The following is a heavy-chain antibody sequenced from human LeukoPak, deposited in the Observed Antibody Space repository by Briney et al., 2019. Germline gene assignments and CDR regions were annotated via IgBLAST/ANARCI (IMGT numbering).Heavy chain of an antibody. V-gene: IGHV3-74*01. CDR3: ASQYDILTGYPTPGWFDP. D-gene: IGHD3-9*01. CDR1: GFTFSSYW. CDR2: INGDGRNI. Sequence: GGSLRLSCVASGFTFSSYWMHWVRHDPRKGLVWVSRINGDGRNINYADSVRGRFTISRDNAKNTLYLQMNTLRVEDTAVYYCASQYDILTGYPTPGWFDPWGQGTLVTVSS. J-gene: IGHJ5*02.